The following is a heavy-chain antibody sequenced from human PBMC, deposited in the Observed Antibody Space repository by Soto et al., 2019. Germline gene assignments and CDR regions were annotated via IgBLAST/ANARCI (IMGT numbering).Heavy chain of an antibody. V-gene: IGHV5-10-1*01. D-gene: IGHD2-2*01. CDR1: GYSFTSYW. CDR3: ARLREYCSSTSCRPFDP. J-gene: IGHJ5*02. CDR2: IDPSDSYT. Sequence: GESLKISCKGSGYSFTSYWISWVRQMPGKGLEWMGRIDPSDSYTNYSPSFQGHVTISTDKSISTAYLQWSSLKAPDTAMYYCARLREYCSSTSCRPFDPWGQGTLVTVSS.